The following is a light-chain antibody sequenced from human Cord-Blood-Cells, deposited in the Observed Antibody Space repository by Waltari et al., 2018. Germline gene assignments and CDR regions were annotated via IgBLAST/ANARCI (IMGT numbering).Light chain of an antibody. CDR3: SSYTSSSTVV. CDR1: SSDVGGYNY. CDR2: DVS. V-gene: IGLV2-14*01. J-gene: IGLJ2*01. Sequence: QSALTPPASVSGSPGQSITISCTGTSSDVGGYNYVSWYQQHPGKAPKLMIYDVSNLPSGVSNRFSGSKSGNTASLTISGLQAEDEADYYCSSYTSSSTVVFGGGTKLTVL.